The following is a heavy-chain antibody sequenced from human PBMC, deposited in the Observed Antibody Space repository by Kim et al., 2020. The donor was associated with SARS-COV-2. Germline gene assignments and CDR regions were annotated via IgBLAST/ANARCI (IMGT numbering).Heavy chain of an antibody. CDR2: ISYDGSNK. CDR1: GFTFSSYG. CDR3: AKDKAAGPSSLLDY. V-gene: IGHV3-30*18. Sequence: GGSLRLSCAASGFTFSSYGMHWVRQAPGKGLEWVAVISYDGSNKYYADSVKGRFTISRDNSKNTLYLQMNSLRAEDTAVYYCAKDKAAGPSSLLDYWGQGTLVTVSS. D-gene: IGHD6-13*01. J-gene: IGHJ4*02.